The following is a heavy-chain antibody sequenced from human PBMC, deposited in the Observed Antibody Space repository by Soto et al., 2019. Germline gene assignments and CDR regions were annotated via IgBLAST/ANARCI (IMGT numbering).Heavy chain of an antibody. CDR3: ARGRWYYDSSGPDFDY. V-gene: IGHV3-30-3*01. D-gene: IGHD3-22*01. CDR2: ISYDGSNK. CDR1: GFTFSSYA. J-gene: IGHJ4*02. Sequence: PLRLSCAASGFTFSSYAMHWVRQAPGKGLEWVAVISYDGSNKYYADSVKGRFTISRDNSKNTLYLQMNSLRAEDTAVYYCARGRWYYDSSGPDFDYWGQGTLVTVSS.